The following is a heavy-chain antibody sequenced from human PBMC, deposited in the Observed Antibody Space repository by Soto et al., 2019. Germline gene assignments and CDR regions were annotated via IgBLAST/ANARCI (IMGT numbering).Heavy chain of an antibody. J-gene: IGHJ4*02. Sequence: EEQLVESGGGLVQPGGSLRLSCAASGFIFSNFWIDWVRQAPGKGLEWVAKINQDGSEKYYVDSVKGRFTISRDNAKNLLYLQMNSLRAEDTAVYYCAVLSIAAVVDFWGQGTLITVSS. D-gene: IGHD6-25*01. V-gene: IGHV3-7*01. CDR1: GFIFSNFW. CDR2: INQDGSEK. CDR3: AVLSIAAVVDF.